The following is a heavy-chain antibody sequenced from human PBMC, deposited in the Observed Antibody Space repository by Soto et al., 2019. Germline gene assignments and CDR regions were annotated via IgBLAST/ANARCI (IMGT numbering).Heavy chain of an antibody. CDR2: IIPILGIT. Sequence: QVQLVQSGADVKKPGSSVKVSCMASGGTFRSYAVSWVRQAPGQGLEWTGRIIPILGITNYAQKFQGRIXXXXXXXXXXXXXXXXXXXXXXXXXXXXXXXXXXXXXXXXXXXXXXMDVWGQGTTVTVSS. J-gene: IGHJ6*02. CDR1: GGTFRSYA. V-gene: IGHV1-69*02. CDR3: XXXXXXXXXXXXXXXXXXMDV.